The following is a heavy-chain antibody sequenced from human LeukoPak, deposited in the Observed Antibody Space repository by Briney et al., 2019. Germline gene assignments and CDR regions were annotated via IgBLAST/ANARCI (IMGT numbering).Heavy chain of an antibody. CDR2: FTGGAGST. CDR1: GFTFSSYG. CDR3: AKDLPAQRLSDS. J-gene: IGHJ4*02. Sequence: GGSLRLSCAASGFTFSSYGMSWVRQAPGKGLEWVSTFTGGAGSTYYADSVKGRFTISRDNSKNTLYLQMNSLRAEDTAVYYCAKDLPAQRLSDSWGRGTLVTVSS. D-gene: IGHD3-16*01. V-gene: IGHV3-23*01.